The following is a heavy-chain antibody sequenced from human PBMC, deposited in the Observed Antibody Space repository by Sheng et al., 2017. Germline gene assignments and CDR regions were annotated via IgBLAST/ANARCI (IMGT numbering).Heavy chain of an antibody. J-gene: IGHJ3*02. V-gene: IGHV4-38-2*01. D-gene: IGHD4-17*01. CDR1: GYSISSGYY. CDR3: ARVLPQSFYGGNSLFSAFDI. CDR2: IYHSGST. Sequence: QVQLQESGPGLVKPSETLSLTCAVFGYSISSGYYWGWIRQPPGKGLEWIGSIYHSGSTYYNPSLKSRVTISVDTSKNQFSLKLSSVTAADTAVYYCARVLPQSFYGGNSLFSAFDIWGQGTMVTVSS.